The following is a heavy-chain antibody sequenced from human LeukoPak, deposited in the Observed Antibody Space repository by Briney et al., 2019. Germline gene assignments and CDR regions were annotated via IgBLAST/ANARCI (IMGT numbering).Heavy chain of an antibody. D-gene: IGHD6-13*01. Sequence: SETLSLTCTVSGYSISSGYYWGWIRQPAGKGLEWIGRIYTSGSTNYNPSLKSRVTISVDTSKNQFSLKLSSVTAADTAVYYCAREGAAAGTAYYYYYYMDVWGKGTTVTISS. J-gene: IGHJ6*03. V-gene: IGHV4-61*02. CDR2: IYTSGST. CDR1: GYSISSGYY. CDR3: AREGAAAGTAYYYYYYMDV.